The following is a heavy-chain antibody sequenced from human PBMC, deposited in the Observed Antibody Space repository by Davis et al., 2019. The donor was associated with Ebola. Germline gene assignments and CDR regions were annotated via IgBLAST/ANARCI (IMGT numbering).Heavy chain of an antibody. CDR2: ISGSGGST. CDR1: GVTFSSYA. V-gene: IGHV3-23*01. J-gene: IGHJ3*02. CDR3: AKDKNYDFWSGYPHDAFDI. Sequence: PGGSLRLSCAASGVTFSSYAMSWVRQAPGKGLEWVSAISGSGGSTYYADSVKGRFTIPRDNSKNTLYLQMNSLRAEDTAIYYCAKDKNYDFWSGYPHDAFDIWGQGTMVTVSS. D-gene: IGHD3-3*01.